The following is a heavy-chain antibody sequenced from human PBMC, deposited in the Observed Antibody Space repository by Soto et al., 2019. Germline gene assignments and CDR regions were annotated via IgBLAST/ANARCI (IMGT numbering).Heavy chain of an antibody. V-gene: IGHV3-21*01. Sequence: LGGSLSLSCAASGFTFSSYSMNWVRQAPGKGLEWVSSISSSSSYIYYADSVKGRVTISRDNAKNSLYLQMNSLRAEDTAVYYCARGELRFLEWLPPLDYWGQGTLVTVSS. CDR2: ISSSSSYI. J-gene: IGHJ4*02. D-gene: IGHD3-3*01. CDR1: GFTFSSYS. CDR3: ARGELRFLEWLPPLDY.